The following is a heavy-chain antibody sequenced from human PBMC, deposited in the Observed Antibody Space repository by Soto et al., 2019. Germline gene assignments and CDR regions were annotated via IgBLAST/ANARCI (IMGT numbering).Heavy chain of an antibody. CDR2: ISPYSGYT. D-gene: IGHD2-2*01. CDR1: GYSFMKYG. CDR3: AREASVLIPAAQPSRFDS. Sequence: ASVKVSCKGFGYSFMKYGINWVRQAPGQGLEWVGWISPYSGYTHSAQKFHGRLTLTTDTAASTAYMELRILRSADTALYYCAREASVLIPAAQPSRFDSSGQRTLVTVSS. V-gene: IGHV1-18*01. J-gene: IGHJ4*02.